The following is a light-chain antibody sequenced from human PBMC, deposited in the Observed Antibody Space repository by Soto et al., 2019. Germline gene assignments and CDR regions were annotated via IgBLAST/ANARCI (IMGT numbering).Light chain of an antibody. V-gene: IGLV3-21*02. J-gene: IGLJ1*01. CDR3: LVWESSSDQYD. Sequence: SYELPQPPSVSVAPGQTARITCGGEKVENKNVHWYQQKAGQAPVLVVFDDADRPSGIPDRFSGSYSGNTATLTISRVEAGDEADYYCLVWESSSDQYDFGTGTKLTVL. CDR2: DDA. CDR1: KVENKN.